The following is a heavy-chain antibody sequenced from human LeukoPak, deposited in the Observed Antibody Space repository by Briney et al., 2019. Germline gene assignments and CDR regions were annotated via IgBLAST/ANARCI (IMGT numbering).Heavy chain of an antibody. J-gene: IGHJ4*02. CDR2: ISGSGGST. CDR1: GFTFSSYA. D-gene: IGHD6-13*01. CDR3: ARGRGSWYGVYFDY. V-gene: IGHV3-23*01. Sequence: GGSLRLSCAASGFTFSSYAMSWVRQAPGKGLEWVSAISGSGGSTCYADSVKGRFTIPRDNAKNSLYLQMNSLRTEDTAVYYCARGRGSWYGVYFDYWGQGTLVTVSS.